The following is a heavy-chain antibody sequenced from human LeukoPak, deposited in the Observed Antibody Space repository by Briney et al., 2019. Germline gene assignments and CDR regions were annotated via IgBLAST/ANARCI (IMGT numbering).Heavy chain of an antibody. J-gene: IGHJ4*02. CDR1: GFTFDDYG. D-gene: IGHD2-15*01. Sequence: RPGGSLRLSCAASGFTFDDYGMSWVRQAPGKGLEWVSGINWNGGSTGYADSVKGRFTISRDNAKNSLYLQMNSLRAEDTALYYCAKAPVTTCRGAFCYPFDYWGLGTLVTVSS. CDR3: AKAPVTTCRGAFCYPFDY. V-gene: IGHV3-20*04. CDR2: INWNGGST.